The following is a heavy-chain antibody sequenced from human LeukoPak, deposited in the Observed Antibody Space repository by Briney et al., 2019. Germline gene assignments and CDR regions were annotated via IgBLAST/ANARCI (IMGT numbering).Heavy chain of an antibody. J-gene: IGHJ3*02. Sequence: SQTLSLTCAISGDSVSSNSATWNWIRQSPSSGLEWLGRTYYRSNWYNDYAVSVKSRITINPDTSKNQFSLHLNSVTPEDTAVYCCSRERNRASHIWGQGTMVIVSS. CDR3: SRERNRASHI. V-gene: IGHV6-1*01. D-gene: IGHD2/OR15-2a*01. CDR1: GDSVSSNSAT. CDR2: TYYRSNWYN.